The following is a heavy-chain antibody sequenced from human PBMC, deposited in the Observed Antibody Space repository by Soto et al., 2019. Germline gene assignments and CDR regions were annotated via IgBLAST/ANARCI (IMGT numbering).Heavy chain of an antibody. CDR1: GGSISSGDYY. J-gene: IGHJ5*02. CDR2: IYYSGST. CDR3: AAHYCSGGSCYILP. D-gene: IGHD2-15*01. Sequence: SETLSLTCTVSGGSISSGDYYWSWIRQPPGKGLEWIGYIYYSGSTYYNPSLKSRVTISVDTSKNQFSLKLSSVAAADTAVYCCAAHYCSGGSCYILPWGQGTLVTVSS. V-gene: IGHV4-30-4*01.